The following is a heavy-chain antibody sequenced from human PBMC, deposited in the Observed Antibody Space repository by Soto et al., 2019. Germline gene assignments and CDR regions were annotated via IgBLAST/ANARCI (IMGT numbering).Heavy chain of an antibody. D-gene: IGHD2-15*01. V-gene: IGHV1-18*01. Sequence: QVQLVQSGAEVKRPGASVKLSCKASGYIFANFGISWVRQAPGQGLEWMGWISAYNHNTYYTQKFQGRVSMTTDTSATTAYMELRSLRSDDTALYFCARDVPVHAANLFDHWGQGILVTVSS. CDR3: ARDVPVHAANLFDH. CDR1: GYIFANFG. J-gene: IGHJ4*02. CDR2: ISAYNHNT.